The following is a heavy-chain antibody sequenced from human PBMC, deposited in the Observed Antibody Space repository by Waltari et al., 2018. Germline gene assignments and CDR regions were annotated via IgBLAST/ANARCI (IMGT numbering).Heavy chain of an antibody. CDR2: FDVEDGKT. J-gene: IGHJ5*02. CDR3: AREEVVWGVINSNWFDP. D-gene: IGHD3-10*01. Sequence: QVQLIQSGAEVKKPGASVKVSCKVSGHTLTELSIHWVRQAPGKGPEWRGGFDVEDGKTSYAQNFQGRVTMTEDTSTDTAYMELTSLRSEDTAVYYCAREEVVWGVINSNWFDPWGQGTLVTVSS. CDR1: GHTLTELS. V-gene: IGHV1-24*01.